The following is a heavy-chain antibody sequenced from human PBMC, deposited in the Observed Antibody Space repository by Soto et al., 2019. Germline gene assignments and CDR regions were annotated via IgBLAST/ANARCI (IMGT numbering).Heavy chain of an antibody. CDR1: GYTFTSYG. CDR3: ARRAYDILTGYSPYYFDY. J-gene: IGHJ4*02. V-gene: IGHV1-18*04. D-gene: IGHD3-9*01. CDR2: ISAYNGNT. Sequence: RASVKVSCKASGYTFTSYGISWVRQAPGQGLEWMGWISAYNGNTNYAQKLQGRVTMTTDTSTSTAYMELRSLRSDDTAVYYCARRAYDILTGYSPYYFDYWGQGTLVTVSS.